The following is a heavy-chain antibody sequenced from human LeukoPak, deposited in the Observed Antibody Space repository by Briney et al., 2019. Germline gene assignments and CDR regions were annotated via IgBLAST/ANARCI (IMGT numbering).Heavy chain of an antibody. D-gene: IGHD3-10*01. Sequence: PRGSLRLSCAASGFTFSSYAMTWVRQAPGKGLEWVSGISSTGGSTYYADSVKGRFTISRDNSKNTLYLQVNSLRAEDTAVYYCAKGRGLSRQGPDYWGQGTLVTVSS. CDR3: AKGRGLSRQGPDY. CDR2: ISSTGGST. J-gene: IGHJ4*02. V-gene: IGHV3-23*01. CDR1: GFTFSSYA.